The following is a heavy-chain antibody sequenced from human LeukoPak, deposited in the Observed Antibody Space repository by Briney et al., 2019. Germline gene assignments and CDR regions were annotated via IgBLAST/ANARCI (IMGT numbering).Heavy chain of an antibody. V-gene: IGHV4-34*01. CDR3: AKSLALGYNRSLAFH. CDR1: GGSFSGYY. D-gene: IGHD1-14*01. J-gene: IGHJ4*02. Sequence: SETLSLTCAVYGGSFSGYYWSWIRQPPGKGLEWIGEINHSGSTNYNPSLKSRVTISVDTSKNQFSLKLSSVTAADTAVYYCAKSLALGYNRSLAFHWGQGTLVTVSS. CDR2: INHSGST.